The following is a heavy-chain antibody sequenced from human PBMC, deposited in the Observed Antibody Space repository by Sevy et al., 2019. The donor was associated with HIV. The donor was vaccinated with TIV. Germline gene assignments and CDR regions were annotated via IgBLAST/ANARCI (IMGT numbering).Heavy chain of an antibody. D-gene: IGHD1-7*01. V-gene: IGHV3-48*03. J-gene: IGHJ3*02. CDR3: ARRGTFRFSDAFDI. CDR2: ISSIGNTI. CDR1: GFTLTSYE. Sequence: GGSLRLSCEASGFTLTSYEMNWVRQAPGKGLEWVSYISSIGNTIYYADSVKGRFTISRDKAKKSVYLQMNSLRADDTAVYSCARRGTFRFSDAFDIWGQGTMVTVSS.